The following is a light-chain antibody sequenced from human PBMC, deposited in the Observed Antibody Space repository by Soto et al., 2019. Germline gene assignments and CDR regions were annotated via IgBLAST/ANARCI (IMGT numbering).Light chain of an antibody. V-gene: IGLV7-43*01. CDR1: TGAVTSGYY. CDR3: LLYFDGAQV. J-gene: IGLJ3*02. Sequence: QTVMTQEPSLTVSPGGTVTLTCASSTGAVTSGYYPGWFQQRPGQAPTSLIHSTSIKHSWTPARFSGSLLGGKAALTLSAMQPEDEADYYCLLYFDGAQVFGGGTKLTVL. CDR2: STS.